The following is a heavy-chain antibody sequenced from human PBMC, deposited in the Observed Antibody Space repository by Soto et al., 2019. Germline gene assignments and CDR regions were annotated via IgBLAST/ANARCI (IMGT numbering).Heavy chain of an antibody. Sequence: PSETLSLTCTVSGGSISSSSYYWGWIRQPPGKGLEWIGSIYYSGSTYYNPSLKSRVTISVDTSKNQFSLKLSSVTAADTAVYYCARHVAGSGSYYNLLDANWFDPWGQGTLVTVSS. CDR3: ARHVAGSGSYYNLLDANWFDP. CDR1: GGSISSSSYY. J-gene: IGHJ5*02. D-gene: IGHD3-10*01. CDR2: IYYSGST. V-gene: IGHV4-39*01.